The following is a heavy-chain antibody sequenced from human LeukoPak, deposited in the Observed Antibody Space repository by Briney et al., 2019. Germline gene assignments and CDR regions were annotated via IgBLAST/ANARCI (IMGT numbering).Heavy chain of an antibody. J-gene: IGHJ4*02. D-gene: IGHD2-15*01. CDR2: IYTSGST. Sequence: SQTLSLTCTVSGGSISSGSYYWSWIRQPAGKGLEWIGRIYTSGSTNYNPSLKSRVTISVDTSKNQFSLKLSSVTAADTAVYYCARGAAATYWGQGTLVTVSS. V-gene: IGHV4-61*02. CDR3: ARGAAATY. CDR1: GGSISSGSYY.